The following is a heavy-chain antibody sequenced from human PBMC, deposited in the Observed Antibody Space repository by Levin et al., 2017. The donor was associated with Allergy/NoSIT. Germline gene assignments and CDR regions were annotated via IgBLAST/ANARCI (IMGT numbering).Heavy chain of an antibody. CDR2: ISGSGGST. CDR3: ARSGSPAMVSFDY. D-gene: IGHD5-18*01. CDR1: GFTFSSYA. J-gene: IGHJ4*02. V-gene: IGHV3-23*01. Sequence: GGSLRLSCAASGFTFSSYAMSWVRQAPGKGLEWVSAISGSGGSTYYADSVKGRFTISRDNSKNTLYLQMNSLRAEDTAVYYCARSGSPAMVSFDYWGQGTLVTVSS.